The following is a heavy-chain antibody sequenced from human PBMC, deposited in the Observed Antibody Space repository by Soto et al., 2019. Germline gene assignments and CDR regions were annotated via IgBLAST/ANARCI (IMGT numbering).Heavy chain of an antibody. J-gene: IGHJ2*01. Sequence: QVQLVQSGAEVKKPASSVKVSCKASGGAFSSYAISWVRQAPGQGLEWMGGNLPLFNISNYAQKFQGRVTISADEPSSTDYMDLSNLTSEYTAAYYCARRRLGYGSWYFDLWGRGTHITVSS. CDR2: NLPLFNIS. CDR1: GGAFSSYA. V-gene: IGHV1-69*01. CDR3: ARRRLGYGSWYFDL. D-gene: IGHD3-10*01.